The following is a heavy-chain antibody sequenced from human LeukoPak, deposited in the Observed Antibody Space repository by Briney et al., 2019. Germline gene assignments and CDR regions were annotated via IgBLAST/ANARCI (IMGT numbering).Heavy chain of an antibody. CDR1: GFTFDDYG. V-gene: IGHV3-20*04. CDR2: INWNGGST. J-gene: IGHJ4*02. Sequence: GGSLRLSCAASGFTFDDYGMSWVRHAPGKGLEWVSGINWNGGSTGYADSVKGRFTISRDNSKNTLYLQMNSLRAEDTAIYCCAKDPFFDYWGQGTLVTVSS. CDR3: AKDPFFDY.